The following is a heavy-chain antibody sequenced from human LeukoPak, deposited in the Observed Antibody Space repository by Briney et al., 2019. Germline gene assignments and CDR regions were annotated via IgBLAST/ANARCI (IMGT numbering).Heavy chain of an antibody. Sequence: SETLSLTCTVSGGSISSSSYFWGWIRQPPGKGLEWIGSLSYSGITYYNPSLKSRVTISVDTSKNQFSMKLSSATAADTAVYYCARRGSYLPFDYWGQGTLITVSS. D-gene: IGHD1-26*01. CDR3: ARRGSYLPFDY. V-gene: IGHV4-39*01. J-gene: IGHJ4*02. CDR1: GGSISSSSYF. CDR2: LSYSGIT.